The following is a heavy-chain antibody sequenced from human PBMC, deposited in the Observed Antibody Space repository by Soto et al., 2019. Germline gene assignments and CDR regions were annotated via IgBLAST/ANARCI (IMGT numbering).Heavy chain of an antibody. CDR2: FDPEGGET. D-gene: IGHD3-9*01. V-gene: IGHV1-24*01. Sequence: ASVKVSCKVSGYTLTELSMHWVRQAPGKGLEWMGGFDPEGGETIYAQKFQGRVTMTEDTSTDTAYMELSSLRSEDTAVYYCATDHLVLTGQHRNLFDYWGQGTLVTVSS. CDR3: ATDHLVLTGQHRNLFDY. J-gene: IGHJ4*02. CDR1: GYTLTELS.